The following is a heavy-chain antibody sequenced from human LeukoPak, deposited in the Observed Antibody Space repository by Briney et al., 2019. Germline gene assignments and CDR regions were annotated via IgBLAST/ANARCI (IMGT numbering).Heavy chain of an antibody. Sequence: SETLSLTCTVSGGSISSSSYYWDWIRQPPGKGLEWIGSIYYSGSTYYNPSLKSRVTISVDTSKNQFSLKLSSVTAADTAVYYCARDPGAAAHFDYWGQGTLVTVSS. CDR3: ARDPGAAAHFDY. CDR2: IYYSGST. V-gene: IGHV4-39*07. CDR1: GGSISSSSYY. D-gene: IGHD6-13*01. J-gene: IGHJ4*02.